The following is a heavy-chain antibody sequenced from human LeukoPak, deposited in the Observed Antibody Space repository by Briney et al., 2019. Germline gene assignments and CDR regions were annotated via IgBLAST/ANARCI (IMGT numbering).Heavy chain of an antibody. CDR1: GGSISSYY. V-gene: IGHV4-59*01. Sequence: SETLSLTCTVSGGSISSYYWSWIRQPPGKGLEWIGYIYSSGSTNYNPSLKSRVTISVDTSKNQFSLKLSSVTAADTAVYYCARDADWFDPWGQGTLVTVSS. CDR3: ARDADWFDP. CDR2: IYSSGST. J-gene: IGHJ5*02.